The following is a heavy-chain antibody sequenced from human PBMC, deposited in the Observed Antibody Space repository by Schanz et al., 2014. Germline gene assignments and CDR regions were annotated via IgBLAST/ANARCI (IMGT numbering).Heavy chain of an antibody. Sequence: EVQLLESGGGLVQPGGSLRLSCAASGFTFSIYGMSWVRQAPGKGLEWVSRMIGSGSSVFYADSVKGRFTISRDNLKNTVYLQMNILRAGDTAVYYCAKDGRLPYYGTESDFDYWGQGTLVAVSS. J-gene: IGHJ4*02. CDR2: MIGSGSSV. D-gene: IGHD3-22*01. V-gene: IGHV3-23*01. CDR3: AKDGRLPYYGTESDFDY. CDR1: GFTFSIYG.